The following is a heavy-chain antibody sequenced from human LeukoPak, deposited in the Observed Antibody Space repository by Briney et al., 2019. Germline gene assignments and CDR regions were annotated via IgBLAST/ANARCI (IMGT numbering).Heavy chain of an antibody. V-gene: IGHV3-30-3*01. CDR1: GFTFSSYA. Sequence: GGSLRLSCAASGFTFSSYAMHWVRQAPGKGLEWVADISYDGSNKYYADSVKGRFTISRDNSKNTLYLQMNSLRAEDTAVYYCARDYYGSGSYPLVDYWGQGTLVTVSS. CDR2: ISYDGSNK. J-gene: IGHJ4*02. CDR3: ARDYYGSGSYPLVDY. D-gene: IGHD3-10*01.